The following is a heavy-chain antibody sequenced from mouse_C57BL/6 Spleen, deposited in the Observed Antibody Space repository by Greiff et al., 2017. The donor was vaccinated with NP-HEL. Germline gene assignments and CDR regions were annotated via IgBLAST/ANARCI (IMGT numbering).Heavy chain of an antibody. CDR1: GYTFTDYN. D-gene: IGHD2-5*01. CDR3: ARRGYYSNYDWYFDV. Sequence: VQLKQSGPELVKPGASVKMSCKASGYTFTDYNMHWVKQSHGKSLEWIGYINPNNGGTSYNQKFKGKATLTVNKSSSTAYMELRSLTSEDSAVYYCARRGYYSNYDWYFDVWGTGTTVTVSS. J-gene: IGHJ1*03. V-gene: IGHV1-22*01. CDR2: INPNNGGT.